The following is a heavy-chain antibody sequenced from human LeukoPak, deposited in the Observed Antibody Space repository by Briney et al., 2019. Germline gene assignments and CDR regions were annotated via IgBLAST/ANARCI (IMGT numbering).Heavy chain of an antibody. V-gene: IGHV3-7*01. CDR1: GFTFSSYW. J-gene: IGHJ4*02. CDR2: IRQDGSQK. CDR3: ARDDHICSGGSCYPKYYFDY. D-gene: IGHD2-15*01. Sequence: GGSLRLSCAASGFTFSSYWMSWVRQAPGKGLEWVATIRQDGSQKYYVDSVKGRFTISRDNAKNSLYLQMNSLRAEDTAVYYCARDDHICSGGSCYPKYYFDYWGQGTLVTVSS.